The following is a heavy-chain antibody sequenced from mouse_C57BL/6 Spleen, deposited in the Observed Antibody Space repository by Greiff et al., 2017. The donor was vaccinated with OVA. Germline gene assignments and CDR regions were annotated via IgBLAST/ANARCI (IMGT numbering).Heavy chain of an antibody. D-gene: IGHD1-1*01. CDR3: AREHYGSRVWYFDV. Sequence: QVQLQQSDAELVKPGASVKISCKASGYAFSSYWMNWVKQRPGKGLEWIGQIYPGDGDTNYNGKFKGKATLTADKSSSTAYMQLSSLTSEDSAVYFCAREHYGSRVWYFDVWGTGTTVTVSS. J-gene: IGHJ1*03. CDR1: GYAFSSYW. V-gene: IGHV1-80*01. CDR2: IYPGDGDT.